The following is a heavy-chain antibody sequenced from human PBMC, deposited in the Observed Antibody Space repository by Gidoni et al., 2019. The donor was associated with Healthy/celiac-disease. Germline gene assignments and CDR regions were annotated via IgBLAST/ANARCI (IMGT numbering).Heavy chain of an antibody. CDR2: INHSGST. CDR3: ARVVGGGGKYYYYGMDV. Sequence: QVQLQQWVAGLLKPSETLSLTCAVYGGSFSGYYWSWIRQPPGKGLEWIGEINHSGSTNYNPSLKRRVTISVDTSKNQFSLKLSSVTAADTAVYYCARVVGGGGKYYYYGMDVWGQGTTVTVSS. CDR1: GGSFSGYY. J-gene: IGHJ6*02. D-gene: IGHD2-15*01. V-gene: IGHV4-34*01.